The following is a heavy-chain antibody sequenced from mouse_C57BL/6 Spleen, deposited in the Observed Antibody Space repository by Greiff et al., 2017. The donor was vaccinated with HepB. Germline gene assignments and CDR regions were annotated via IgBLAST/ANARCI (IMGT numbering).Heavy chain of an antibody. CDR2: INPYNGGT. Sequence: VQLQQSGPVLVKPGASVKMSCKASGYTFTDYYMNWVKQSHGKSLEWIGVINPYNGGTSYNQKFKGKATLTVDKSSSTAYMELNSLTSEDSAVYYCARGGITTVVASDCYVDVWGTGTTVTVSS. V-gene: IGHV1-19*01. J-gene: IGHJ1*03. D-gene: IGHD1-1*01. CDR1: GYTFTDYY. CDR3: ARGGITTVVASDCYVDV.